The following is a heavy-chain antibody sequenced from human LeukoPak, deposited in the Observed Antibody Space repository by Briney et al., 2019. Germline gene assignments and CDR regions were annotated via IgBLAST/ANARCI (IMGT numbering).Heavy chain of an antibody. D-gene: IGHD3-22*01. CDR3: ARVAREGLSSGYYGVYYYYMDV. CDR2: IYYSGST. J-gene: IGHJ6*03. CDR1: GGSISSYY. V-gene: IGHV4-59*01. Sequence: SESLSLTCTVSGGSISSYYSSWIRQPPGKWLEWVGYIYYSGSTNYTRSLKSRVTISVDTSKNQFYLKLSSVTAADTAVYYCARVAREGLSSGYYGVYYYYMDVWGKGTTVTVSS.